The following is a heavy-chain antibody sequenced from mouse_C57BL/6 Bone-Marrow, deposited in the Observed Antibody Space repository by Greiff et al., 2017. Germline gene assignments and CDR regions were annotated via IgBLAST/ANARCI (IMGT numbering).Heavy chain of an antibody. CDR1: GFTFSSYG. J-gene: IGHJ2*01. CDR3: ARLYYGSSYGY. CDR2: ISSGGSYT. Sequence: EVKLMESGGDLVKPGGSLKFSCAASGFTFSSYGMSWVRQTPDKRLEWVATISSGGSYTYYPDSVKGRFTISRDNAKNTLYLQMSSLKSEDTAMYYCARLYYGSSYGYWGQGTTLTVSS. V-gene: IGHV5-6*01. D-gene: IGHD1-1*01.